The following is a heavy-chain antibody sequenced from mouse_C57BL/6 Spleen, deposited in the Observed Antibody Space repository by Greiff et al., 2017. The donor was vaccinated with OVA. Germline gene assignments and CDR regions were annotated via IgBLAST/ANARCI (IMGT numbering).Heavy chain of an antibody. CDR2: INPSTGGT. CDR1: GYSFTGYY. Sequence: VQLQQSGPELVKPGASVKISCKASGYSFTGYYMNWVKQSPEKSLEWIGEINPSTGGTTYNQKFKAKATLTVDKSSSTAYMQLKSLTSEDSAVYYCARYSNYDFEVWGTGTTVTVSS. J-gene: IGHJ1*03. D-gene: IGHD2-5*01. CDR3: ARYSNYDFEV. V-gene: IGHV1-42*01.